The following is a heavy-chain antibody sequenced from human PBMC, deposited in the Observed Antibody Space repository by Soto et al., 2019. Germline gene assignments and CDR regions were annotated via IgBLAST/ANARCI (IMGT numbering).Heavy chain of an antibody. D-gene: IGHD6-19*01. CDR2: IYYSGST. V-gene: IGHV4-59*08. Sequence: SETLSLTCTASGGSISSYYWSWIRQPPGKGLEWIGYIYYSGSTNYNPSPKSRVTISVDTSKKQFSLKLTSVTATDTAVYYCARHVNLPLAGTGLDSWGRGTLVTVSS. CDR3: ARHVNLPLAGTGLDS. J-gene: IGHJ4*02. CDR1: GGSISSYY.